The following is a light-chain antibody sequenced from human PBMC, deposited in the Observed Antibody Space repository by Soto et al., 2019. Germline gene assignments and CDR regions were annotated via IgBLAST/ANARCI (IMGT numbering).Light chain of an antibody. CDR1: GSDIAGYNY. Sequence: QSALAQPASVSGSPGQSITISCTGTGSDIAGYNYVSWFQQHPGKAPKLMMYQVTIRPSGVSNRFSGAKSGNTASLTISGLQAEDEAEYSCSSFTSTTSLYVFGTGTKVTVL. V-gene: IGLV2-14*01. CDR3: SSFTSTTSLYV. CDR2: QVT. J-gene: IGLJ1*01.